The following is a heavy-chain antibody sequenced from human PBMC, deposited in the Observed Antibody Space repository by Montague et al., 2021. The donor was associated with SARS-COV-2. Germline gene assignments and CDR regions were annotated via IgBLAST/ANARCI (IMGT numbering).Heavy chain of an antibody. V-gene: IGHV4-39*01. D-gene: IGHD3-22*01. CDR2: IYYSGST. CDR3: ARHGKTRIAMIVVVIGYFGY. J-gene: IGHJ4*02. Sequence: SETLSLTCTVSGGSISSSSYYWGWIRQPPGKGLEWIGSIYYSGSTYYNPSLKSRVTISVDTSKNQFSLKLSSVTAADTAAYYCARHGKTRIAMIVVVIGYFGYWGQGTLVTVSS. CDR1: GGSISSSSYY.